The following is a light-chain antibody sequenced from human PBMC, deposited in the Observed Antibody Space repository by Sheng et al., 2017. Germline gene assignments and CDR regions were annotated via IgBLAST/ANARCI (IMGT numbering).Light chain of an antibody. Sequence: DIVMTQSPDSLAVSLGERATINCKSSQSVLYSSNNKNYLAWYQQKLGQPPKLLIYWASTRESGVPDRFSGSGSGTDFTLTISSLQAEDVAVYYCQQSYSTPRTFGQGTKVEI. CDR2: WAS. V-gene: IGKV4-1*01. J-gene: IGKJ1*01. CDR1: QSVLYSSNNKNY. CDR3: QQSYSTPRT.